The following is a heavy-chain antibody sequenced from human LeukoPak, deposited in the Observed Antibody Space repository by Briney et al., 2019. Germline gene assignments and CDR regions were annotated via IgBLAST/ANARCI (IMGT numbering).Heavy chain of an antibody. CDR2: INPNSGGT. V-gene: IGHV1-2*02. J-gene: IGHJ4*02. CDR1: GYTFTGYY. CDR3: VAGILTGSPTRPFDY. Sequence: GASVKVSCKASGYTFTGYYMHWVRQAPGQGLEWMGWINPNSGGTNYAQKFQGRVTMTRDTSISTAYMELSRLRSDDTAVYYCVAGILTGSPTRPFDYWGQGTLVTVSS. D-gene: IGHD3-9*01.